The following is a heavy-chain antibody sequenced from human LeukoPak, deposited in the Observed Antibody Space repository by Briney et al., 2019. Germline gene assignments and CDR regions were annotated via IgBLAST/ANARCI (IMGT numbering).Heavy chain of an antibody. CDR1: GFTFSSYG. Sequence: GALRLLCSASGFTFSSYGLHWVRQAPGKGLEWVAVISYDGSNKYYADSVKGRFTISRDNSKNMLYLQMNSLRAEATAVYYGAKEQENTMILVEYGMDVWGQGTTVTVSS. J-gene: IGHJ6*02. CDR2: ISYDGSNK. V-gene: IGHV3-30*18. D-gene: IGHD3-22*01. CDR3: AKEQENTMILVEYGMDV.